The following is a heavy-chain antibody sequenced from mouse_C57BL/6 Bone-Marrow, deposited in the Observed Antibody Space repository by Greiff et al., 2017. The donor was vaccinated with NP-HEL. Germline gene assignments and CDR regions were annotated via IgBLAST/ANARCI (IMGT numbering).Heavy chain of an antibody. V-gene: IGHV3-6*01. Sequence: VQLKESGPGLVKPSQSLSLTCSVTGYSITSGYYWNWIRQFPGNKLEWMGYISYDGSNNYNPSLKNRISITRDTSKNQFFLKLNSVTTEDTATYYCAREGVDYAMDYWGQGTSVTVSS. CDR1: GYSITSGYY. CDR3: AREGVDYAMDY. J-gene: IGHJ4*01. D-gene: IGHD2-4*01. CDR2: ISYDGSN.